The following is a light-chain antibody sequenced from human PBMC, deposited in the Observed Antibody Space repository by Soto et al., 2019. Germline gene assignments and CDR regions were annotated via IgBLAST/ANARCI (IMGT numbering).Light chain of an antibody. J-gene: IGKJ3*01. CDR1: QSVSSN. Sequence: EIVMTQSTSTLSVSPGERATLSCLASQSVSSNLAWYQQKPGQAPRLLIYGASTRYTGIPARCSGSGSGSEFTLTISSLQSEDFAVYYCQHDNNWPLFTFGPGTKVDIK. CDR3: QHDNNWPLFT. CDR2: GAS. V-gene: IGKV3-15*01.